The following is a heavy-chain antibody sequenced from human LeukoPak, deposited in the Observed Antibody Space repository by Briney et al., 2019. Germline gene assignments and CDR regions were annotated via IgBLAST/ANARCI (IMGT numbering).Heavy chain of an antibody. CDR3: ARAKHGGYDYSNSGFDY. CDR2: IYYSGST. Sequence: SETLSLTCTVSGGSISSGGYYWSWIRQHPGKGLEWIGYIYYSGSTYYNPSLKSRVTISVDTSKNQFSLKLSSVTAADTAVYYCARAKHGGYDYSNSGFDYWGQGTLVTVSS. V-gene: IGHV4-31*03. J-gene: IGHJ4*02. CDR1: GGSISSGGYY. D-gene: IGHD4-11*01.